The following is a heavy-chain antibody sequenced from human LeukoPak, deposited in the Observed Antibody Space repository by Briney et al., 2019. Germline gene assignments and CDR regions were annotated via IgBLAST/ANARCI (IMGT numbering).Heavy chain of an antibody. Sequence: ASVKVSCKASGYTFTTYGISWVRQAPGQGLECMGWINPYNGNTNYAQKLQGRVTMTTDTSTSTAYMELRSLRSDDTAVYYYARELYGRFEHWGQGTLVTVSS. CDR1: GYTFTTYG. J-gene: IGHJ4*02. V-gene: IGHV1-18*01. CDR3: ARELYGRFEH. D-gene: IGHD2-2*02. CDR2: INPYNGNT.